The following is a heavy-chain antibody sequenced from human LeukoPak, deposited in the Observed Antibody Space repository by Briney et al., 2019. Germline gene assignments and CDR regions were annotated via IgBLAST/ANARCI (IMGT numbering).Heavy chain of an antibody. CDR2: IYYSGST. CDR1: GGSISSGDYY. Sequence: SETLSLTCTVSGGSISSGDYYWSWIRQPPGKGLEWIGYIYYSGSTYYNPSLKSRVTISVDTSKNQFSLKLSSVTAADTAVYYCARVTMCSGGSCHFTFDYWGQGTLDTVSS. J-gene: IGHJ4*02. CDR3: ARVTMCSGGSCHFTFDY. V-gene: IGHV4-30-4*01. D-gene: IGHD2-15*01.